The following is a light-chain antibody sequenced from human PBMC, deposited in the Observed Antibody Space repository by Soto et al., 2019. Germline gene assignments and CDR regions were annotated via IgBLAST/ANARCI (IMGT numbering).Light chain of an antibody. V-gene: IGKV1-39*01. J-gene: IGKJ4*01. CDR2: GAY. Sequence: DIEVTQSPSSLSASVGGRVMITCRASQNIIRYLNWYQQKPGQAPKLLIYGAYSLQSGVPSRFSGSGSGTDFTLTISSLQPADFATYYCQQSYNTPLTFGGGTKVEI. CDR3: QQSYNTPLT. CDR1: QNIIRY.